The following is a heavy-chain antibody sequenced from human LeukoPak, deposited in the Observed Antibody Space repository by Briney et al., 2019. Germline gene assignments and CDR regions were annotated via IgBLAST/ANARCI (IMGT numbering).Heavy chain of an antibody. CDR1: GGSVNNYY. J-gene: IGHJ4*02. CDR3: ARSEISYYFDY. Sequence: PSETLSLTCTVSGGSVNNYYWSWIRQPPGKGLECIGYMYDSATTHYNPSLKSRVTISVDTSKNQFSLQLTSVTAADTAVYNCARSEISYYFDYWGQGTLVTVSS. D-gene: IGHD6-6*01. CDR2: MYDSATT. V-gene: IGHV4-59*02.